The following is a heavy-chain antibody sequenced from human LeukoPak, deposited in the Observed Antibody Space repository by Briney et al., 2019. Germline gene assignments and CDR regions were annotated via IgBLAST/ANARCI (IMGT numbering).Heavy chain of an antibody. CDR3: ARTDGYTSYFEY. CDR2: INPSGGST. V-gene: IGHV1-46*01. D-gene: IGHD5-24*01. CDR1: GYTFTSYS. J-gene: IGHJ4*02. Sequence: ASVTVSCTASGYTFTSYSLHWVRQAPGQGLEWMGIINPSGGSTRYAQKFQGRVTITRDTSTSTGYMELSSLRSEDTAVYYCARTDGYTSYFEYWGQGTLVTVSS.